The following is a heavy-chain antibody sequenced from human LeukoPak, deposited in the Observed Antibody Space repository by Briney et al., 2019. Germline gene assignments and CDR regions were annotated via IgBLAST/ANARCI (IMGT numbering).Heavy chain of an antibody. CDR1: GGSISSYY. Sequence: SETLSLTCTVSGGSISSYYWSWIRQPPGKGLEWIGYIYYSRSTNYNPSLKSRVTISVDTSKNQFSLKLSSVTAADTAVYYCARVRCSGGSCYYFDYWGQGTLVTVSS. V-gene: IGHV4-59*01. D-gene: IGHD2-15*01. CDR3: ARVRCSGGSCYYFDY. J-gene: IGHJ4*02. CDR2: IYYSRST.